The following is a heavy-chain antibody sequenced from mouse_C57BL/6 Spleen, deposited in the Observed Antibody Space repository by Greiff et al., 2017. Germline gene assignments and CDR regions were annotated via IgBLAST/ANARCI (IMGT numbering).Heavy chain of an antibody. V-gene: IGHV3-6*01. CDR2: ISYDGSN. CDR3: ASGDGYYGAPYWYVDV. Sequence: VQLKQSGPGLVKPSQSLSLTCSVTGYSITSGYYWNWIRQFPGNKLEWMGYISYDGSNNYNPSLKNRISITRDTSKNQFFLKLNSVTTEDTATYYCASGDGYYGAPYWYVDVWGTGTTVTVSS. J-gene: IGHJ1*03. D-gene: IGHD2-3*01. CDR1: GYSITSGYY.